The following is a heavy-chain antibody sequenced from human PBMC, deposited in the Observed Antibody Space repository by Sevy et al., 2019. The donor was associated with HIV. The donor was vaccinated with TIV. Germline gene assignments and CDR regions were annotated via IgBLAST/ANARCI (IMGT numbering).Heavy chain of an antibody. CDR1: GGSITSLY. CDR2: IYYNGHI. J-gene: IGHJ4*02. CDR3: AGENAWGRGYS. Sequence: SETLSLTCTVSGGSITSLYWNWIRQPPGKGLEWMANIYYNGHINYNPSLKSRVTLSLDTSKNHFSLRRSSVTAADTAMYYCAGENAWGRGYSWGQGTLVTVSS. V-gene: IGHV4-59*08. D-gene: IGHD1-26*01.